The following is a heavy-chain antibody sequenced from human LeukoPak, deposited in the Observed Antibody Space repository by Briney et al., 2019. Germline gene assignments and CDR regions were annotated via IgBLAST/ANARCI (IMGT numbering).Heavy chain of an antibody. Sequence: SETLSLTCTVSGDSISSHSWSWLRQPPGRGLEWIGNIYYSGITNYNPSLKSRVTISVDTSENQFSLRLSSVTAADTAVYYCAREVDNSARWFDPWGQGTLVTVSS. D-gene: IGHD6-25*01. CDR2: IYYSGIT. V-gene: IGHV4-59*11. CDR3: AREVDNSARWFDP. CDR1: GDSISSHS. J-gene: IGHJ5*02.